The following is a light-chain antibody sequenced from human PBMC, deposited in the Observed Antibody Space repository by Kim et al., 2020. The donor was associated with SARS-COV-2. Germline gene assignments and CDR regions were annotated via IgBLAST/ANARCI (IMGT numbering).Light chain of an antibody. CDR2: DAS. J-gene: IGKJ5*01. Sequence: EIVLTQSPATLSLSPGERATLSCRASQSVSSYLAWYQQGPGQAPKLLIYDASNRATGISARFSGSGSGTDFSLTISSLEPEDFAVYYCQQRSDWPITFGQGTRLEIK. CDR1: QSVSSY. CDR3: QQRSDWPIT. V-gene: IGKV3-11*01.